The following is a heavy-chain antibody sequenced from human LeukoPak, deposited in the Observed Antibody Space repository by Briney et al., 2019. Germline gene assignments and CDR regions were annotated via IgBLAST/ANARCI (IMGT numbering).Heavy chain of an antibody. Sequence: SETLSLTCTVSGGSISSSSLYWGWIRQPPGKGLEWIGYIYYSGSTNYNPSLKSRVTISVDTSKNQFSLKLSSVTAADTAVYYCARGSMAAARTPRDFDYWGQGTLVTVSS. CDR2: IYYSGST. D-gene: IGHD6-13*01. J-gene: IGHJ4*02. CDR3: ARGSMAAARTPRDFDY. CDR1: GGSISSSSLY. V-gene: IGHV4-61*05.